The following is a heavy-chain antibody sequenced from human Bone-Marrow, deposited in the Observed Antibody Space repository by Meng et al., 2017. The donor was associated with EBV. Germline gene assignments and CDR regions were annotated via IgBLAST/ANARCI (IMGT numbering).Heavy chain of an antibody. J-gene: IGHJ5*02. CDR1: GDPISSFYY. V-gene: IGHV4-39*01. CDR2: VHYTGST. CDR3: ARPFPSWQSPRLDPFGA. D-gene: IGHD6-19*01. Sequence: RPARESGPGQVKPSETPSLTCTVSGDPISSFYYWGWIRQPPGRGLEWIGSVHYTGSTYYSPSLKSRVTVSVDTSKNQFSLRLTSVTAADTAVYYCARPFPSWQSPRLDPFGAWGQGTLVTVSS.